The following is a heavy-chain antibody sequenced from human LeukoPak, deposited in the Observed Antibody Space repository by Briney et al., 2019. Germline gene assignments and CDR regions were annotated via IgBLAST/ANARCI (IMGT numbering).Heavy chain of an antibody. CDR2: ISYDGSNK. CDR1: GFTFSSYG. CDR3: AGTDTAMVLPFDY. V-gene: IGHV3-30*03. J-gene: IGHJ4*02. D-gene: IGHD5-18*01. Sequence: GGSLRLSCAASGFTFSSYGMHWVRQAPGKGLEWVAVISYDGSNKYYADSVKGRFTISRDNSKNTLYLQMNSLRAEDTAVYYCAGTDTAMVLPFDYWGQGTLVTVSS.